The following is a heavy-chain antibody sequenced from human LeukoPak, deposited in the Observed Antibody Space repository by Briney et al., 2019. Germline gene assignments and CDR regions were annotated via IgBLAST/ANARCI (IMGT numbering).Heavy chain of an antibody. CDR2: IIPIFGTA. CDR3: ARSPVAHCSSTSCPNDY. D-gene: IGHD2-2*01. V-gene: IGHV1-69*13. J-gene: IGHJ4*02. Sequence: ASVKVSCKASGGTFSSYAISWVRQAPGKGLEWMGGIIPIFGTANYAQKFKGRVTITADESTSTAYMELSSLRSEDTAVYYCARSPVAHCSSTSCPNDYWGQGTLVTVSS. CDR1: GGTFSSYA.